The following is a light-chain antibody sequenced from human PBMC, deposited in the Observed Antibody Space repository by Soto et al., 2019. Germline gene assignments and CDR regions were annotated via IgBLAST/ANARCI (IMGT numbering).Light chain of an antibody. Sequence: QLVLTQPPSASGTPGQRVTISCSGSSSNIGSNYVYWYQQLPGTAPKLLIYRNNQRPSGVPDRFSGSKSGTSASLAISGLRSEDEADYYCAAWDDSLSVVVFGRGTKVTVL. CDR2: RNN. V-gene: IGLV1-47*01. CDR3: AAWDDSLSVVV. J-gene: IGLJ2*01. CDR1: SSNIGSNY.